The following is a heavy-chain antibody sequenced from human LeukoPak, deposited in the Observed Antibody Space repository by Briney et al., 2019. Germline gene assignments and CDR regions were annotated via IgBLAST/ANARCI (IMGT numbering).Heavy chain of an antibody. CDR2: IIPIFGTA. CDR3: ARGGYYGSGSAIDY. J-gene: IGHJ4*02. Sequence: SVKVSCKASGGTFSSYAISWVRQAPGQGLEWMGRIIPIFGTANHAQKFQGRVTITTDESTSTAYMELSSLRSEDTAVYYCARGGYYGSGSAIDYWGQGTLVTVSS. D-gene: IGHD3-10*01. V-gene: IGHV1-69*05. CDR1: GGTFSSYA.